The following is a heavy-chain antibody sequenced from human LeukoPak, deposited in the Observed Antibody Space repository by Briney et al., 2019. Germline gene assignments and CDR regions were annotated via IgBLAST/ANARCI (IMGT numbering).Heavy chain of an antibody. V-gene: IGHV4-59*12. J-gene: IGHJ3*02. CDR3: ARDTWELTAFDI. Sequence: SETLSLTCTVSGGSISSYYWSWIRQPPGKGLEWIGYIYYSGSTNYKPSLKSRVTMSLDTSKNLFFLNLSSVTAADTAVYYCARDTWELTAFDIWGQGTMVTVSS. D-gene: IGHD1-26*01. CDR1: GGSISSYY. CDR2: IYYSGST.